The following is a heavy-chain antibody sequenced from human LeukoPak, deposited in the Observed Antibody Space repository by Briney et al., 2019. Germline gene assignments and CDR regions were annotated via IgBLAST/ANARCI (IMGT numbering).Heavy chain of an antibody. CDR1: GGSFSGYY. Sequence: SETLSLTCAVYGGSFSGYYWSWIRQPPGKGLEWIGEINHSGSTNYNPSLKSRVAISVDTSKNQFSLKLSSVTAADTAVYYCALIAAAGQKDDVFDIWGQGTKVTVSS. D-gene: IGHD6-13*01. V-gene: IGHV4-34*01. CDR3: ALIAAAGQKDDVFDI. CDR2: INHSGST. J-gene: IGHJ3*02.